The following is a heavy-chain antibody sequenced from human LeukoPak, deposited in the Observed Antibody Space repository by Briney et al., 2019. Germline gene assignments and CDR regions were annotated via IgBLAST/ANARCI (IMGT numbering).Heavy chain of an antibody. CDR3: ARGGASIAVAGIDY. CDR2: INAGNGNT. V-gene: IGHV1-3*01. J-gene: IGHJ4*02. Sequence: ASVKVSCKASGYTFTSYAMHWVRQAPGQRLEWMGWINAGNGNTKYSQDFQGRVTITRDTSTSTAYMELRSLRSDDTAVYYCARGGASIAVAGIDYWGQGTLVTVSS. CDR1: GYTFTSYA. D-gene: IGHD6-19*01.